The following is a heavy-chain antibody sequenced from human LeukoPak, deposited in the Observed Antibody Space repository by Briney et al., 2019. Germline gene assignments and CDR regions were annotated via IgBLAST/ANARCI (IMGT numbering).Heavy chain of an antibody. CDR2: IYYSGST. D-gene: IGHD1-26*01. J-gene: IGHJ3*02. V-gene: IGHV4-59*01. CDR3: ARDVVGITGAFDI. CDR1: GGSIGSYY. Sequence: SETLSLTCTVSGGSIGSYYWSWMRQPPGKGLEWIGYIYYSGSTNYNPSLKSRVTISVDTSKNQFSLKLSSVTAADTAVYYCARDVVGITGAFDIWGQGTMVTVSS.